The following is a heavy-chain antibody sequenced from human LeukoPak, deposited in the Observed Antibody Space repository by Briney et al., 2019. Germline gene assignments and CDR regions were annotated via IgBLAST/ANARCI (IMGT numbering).Heavy chain of an antibody. Sequence: ASVKVSCKASGYTFTSYYIHWVRQAPGQGLEWMGIINPSGGSTSYAQKFQGRVAMTRDTSTSTVYMELSSLRSEDTAVYYCARDREDYGGSYYFDYWGQGTLVTVSS. V-gene: IGHV1-46*01. D-gene: IGHD4-17*01. CDR3: ARDREDYGGSYYFDY. CDR1: GYTFTSYY. CDR2: INPSGGST. J-gene: IGHJ4*02.